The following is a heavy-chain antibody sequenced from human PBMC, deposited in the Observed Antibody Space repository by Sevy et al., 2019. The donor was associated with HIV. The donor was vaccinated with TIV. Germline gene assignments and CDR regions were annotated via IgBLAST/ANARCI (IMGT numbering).Heavy chain of an antibody. J-gene: IGHJ5*02. Sequence: GGSLRLSCVGSGFSFSSDAMSWVRQAPGKGLQWVATVSASGGSTYYADSVRGRFSITRDKSKNTLYVKMNSQRAEDTAVYYCARVGGGGYYDPWSGYLEFDPWGQGTLVTVSS. D-gene: IGHD3-3*01. CDR3: ARVGGGGYYDPWSGYLEFDP. CDR2: VSASGGST. V-gene: IGHV3-23*01. CDR1: GFSFSSDA.